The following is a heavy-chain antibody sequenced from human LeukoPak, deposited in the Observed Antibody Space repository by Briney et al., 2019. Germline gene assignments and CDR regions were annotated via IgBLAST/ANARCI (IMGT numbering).Heavy chain of an antibody. J-gene: IGHJ3*02. V-gene: IGHV3-53*05. D-gene: IGHD1-26*01. CDR2: IYSGGST. CDR3: AKDLYPVGATLDAFDI. Sequence: GGSVSLSCAVSGFIVSSNYVSGVRQAPGGGLEGVSVIYSGGSTYYTDSVKGRFTISRDNSKNTLYLQMNSLRAEDTAVYYCAKDLYPVGATLDAFDIWGQGTMVTVSS. CDR1: GFIVSSNY.